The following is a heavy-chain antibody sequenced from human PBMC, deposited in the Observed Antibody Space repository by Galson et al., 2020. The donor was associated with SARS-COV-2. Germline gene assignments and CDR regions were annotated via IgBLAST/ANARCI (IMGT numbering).Heavy chain of an antibody. J-gene: IGHJ6*03. CDR2: IYSGGTT. Sequence: GESLKISCAASGFTVSSNYMSWVRQAPGKGLEWVSVIYSGGTTYYADSVKGRFTISRDNSKNTLDLQMNSLRAEDTAVYYCARLEGYNYGPAYYMDVWGKGTTVTVSS. V-gene: IGHV3-53*01. CDR1: GFTVSSNY. D-gene: IGHD5-18*01. CDR3: ARLEGYNYGPAYYMDV.